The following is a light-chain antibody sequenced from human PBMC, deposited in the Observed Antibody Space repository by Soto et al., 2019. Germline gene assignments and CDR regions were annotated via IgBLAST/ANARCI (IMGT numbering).Light chain of an antibody. CDR1: QSLLYSSKYKNY. CDR2: WAS. J-gene: IGKJ2*03. Sequence: DIVMTQSPDSLAVSLGERATINCKSSQSLLYSSKYKNYLAWYQQKSGQPPKLLISWASTRESGVPDRFSGSGSGTDFTLTISSLQAEDVAVYFCQQYYSTPPYSFGQGTKLEI. CDR3: QQYYSTPPYS. V-gene: IGKV4-1*01.